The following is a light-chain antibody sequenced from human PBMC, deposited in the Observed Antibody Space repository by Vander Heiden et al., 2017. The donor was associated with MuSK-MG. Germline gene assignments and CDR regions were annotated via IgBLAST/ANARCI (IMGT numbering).Light chain of an antibody. J-gene: IGLJ2*01. CDR1: SSDVGGYNY. CDR3: SSYTTSSIVV. V-gene: IGLV2-14*01. Sequence: SALTQPASLPGPPGQSYTISFTGTSSDVGGYNYVSWYQQPPGNAPNLMVYEVRKRPSGVSNRFSGSKSGNTASLTMSGLQDEDEAYYYCSSYTTSSIVVFGGGTKLTVL. CDR2: EVR.